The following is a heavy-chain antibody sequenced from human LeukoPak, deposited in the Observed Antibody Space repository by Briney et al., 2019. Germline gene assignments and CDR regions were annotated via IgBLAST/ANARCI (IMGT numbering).Heavy chain of an antibody. Sequence: GASVKVSCKASGYTFTGYYMHWVRQAPGQGLEWMGWINPNSGGTNYAQKFQGRVTMTRDTSISTAYMELSRLRSDDTAVYYCAREPKDSRSYYYDSSGYFQWGQGTLVTVSS. CDR3: AREPKDSRSYYYDSSGYFQ. CDR1: GYTFTGYY. V-gene: IGHV1-2*02. CDR2: INPNSGGT. J-gene: IGHJ4*02. D-gene: IGHD3-22*01.